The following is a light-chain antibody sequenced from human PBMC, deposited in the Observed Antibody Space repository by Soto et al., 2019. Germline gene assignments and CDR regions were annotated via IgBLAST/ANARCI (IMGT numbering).Light chain of an antibody. CDR3: YSFTTSNTYV. Sequence: QSALTQPPSVSGSPGQSVTISCSGTSSDVGTYNHVSWYQQAPGTAPKVMIYEVSSRPSGVPDRFSGSKSGNTASLTISGLQPEDDADYYCYSFTTSNTYVFGTGTKLTVL. CDR1: SSDVGTYNH. J-gene: IGLJ1*01. V-gene: IGLV2-18*02. CDR2: EVS.